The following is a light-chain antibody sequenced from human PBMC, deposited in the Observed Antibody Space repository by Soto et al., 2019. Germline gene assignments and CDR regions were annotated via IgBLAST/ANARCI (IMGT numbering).Light chain of an antibody. V-gene: IGKV4-1*01. CDR2: WAS. CDR1: RSVLDSSNKRNN. J-gene: IGKJ1*01. CDR3: HQHFSSPPT. Sequence: DIVVTQSPDSLAVPLGERVSINCKSSRSVLDSSNKRNNITWFQQKPRQSPRLLIYWASTREVGGPDRFSGSGSGTDFTLTINSLQAEDVAVYFCHQHFSSPPTFGQGTKVEIK.